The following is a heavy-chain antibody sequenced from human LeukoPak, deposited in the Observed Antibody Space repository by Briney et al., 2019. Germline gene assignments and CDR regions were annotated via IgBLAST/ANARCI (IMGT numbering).Heavy chain of an antibody. CDR2: IYYSGST. CDR1: GGSISSSSYY. CDR3: ARDKGWFGELLYRGFDP. J-gene: IGHJ5*02. Sequence: SETLSLTCTVSGGSISSSSYYWGWIRQPPGKGLEWIGSIYYSGSTYYNPSLKSRVTISVDTSKNQFSLKLSSVTAADTAVYYCARDKGWFGELLYRGFDPWGQGTLVTVSS. V-gene: IGHV4-39*07. D-gene: IGHD3-10*01.